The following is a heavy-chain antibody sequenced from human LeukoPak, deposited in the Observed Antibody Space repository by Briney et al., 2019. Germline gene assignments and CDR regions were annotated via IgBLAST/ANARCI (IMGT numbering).Heavy chain of an antibody. CDR1: GGSISSNIYY. CDR2: IYYSGST. Sequence: PSETLSLTCTVSGGSISSNIYYWGWIRQPPGKGLEWIGSIYYSGSTYYNPSLKSRVTISVDTSKNQFSLKLSSVTAADTAVYYCARDPNYDYVWGSYRPNWFDPWGQGALVTVSS. D-gene: IGHD3-16*02. CDR3: ARDPNYDYVWGSYRPNWFDP. V-gene: IGHV4-39*07. J-gene: IGHJ5*02.